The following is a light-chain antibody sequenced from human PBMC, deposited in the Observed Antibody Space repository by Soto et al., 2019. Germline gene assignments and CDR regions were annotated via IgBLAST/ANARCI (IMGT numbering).Light chain of an antibody. V-gene: IGKV1-5*03. Sequence: DIQMTQSPSTLSASVGDRVTITCRASQSISSGLAWYQQKPGKAPKFLIYQASNLESGVPSRFSGSGSGTEFTLTISSLQPDDFATYYCQQYNSYSYTFGQGTKLEIK. J-gene: IGKJ2*01. CDR2: QAS. CDR1: QSISSG. CDR3: QQYNSYSYT.